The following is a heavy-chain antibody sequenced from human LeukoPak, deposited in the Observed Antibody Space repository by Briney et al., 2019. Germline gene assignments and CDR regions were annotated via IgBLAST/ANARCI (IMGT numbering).Heavy chain of an antibody. CDR2: IYYSGST. D-gene: IGHD6-19*01. CDR1: GGSISSSSYY. Sequence: SETLSLTCTVSGGSISSSSYYWGWIRQPPGKGLEWIGSIYYSGSTYCNPSLKSRVTISVDTSKNQFSPKLSSVTAADTAVYYCARHSSGWYVGAFDIWGQGTMVTVSS. J-gene: IGHJ3*02. V-gene: IGHV4-39*01. CDR3: ARHSSGWYVGAFDI.